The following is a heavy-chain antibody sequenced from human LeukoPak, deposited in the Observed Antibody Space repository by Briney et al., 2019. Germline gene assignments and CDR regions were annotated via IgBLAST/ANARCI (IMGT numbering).Heavy chain of an antibody. CDR2: IIPVLNIT. CDR3: ARDQGLTAPPPYGLDV. CDR1: GGTLSSSA. J-gene: IGHJ6*02. V-gene: IGHV1-69*04. Sequence: SVKVSCKTSGGTLSSSAITWVRQAPGQGLEWMGRIIPVLNITTYAQKFQGSVTITADTSTSTVYMELSSLRSEETAVYYCARDQGLTAPPPYGLDVWGQGTTVIVSS. D-gene: IGHD5-18*01.